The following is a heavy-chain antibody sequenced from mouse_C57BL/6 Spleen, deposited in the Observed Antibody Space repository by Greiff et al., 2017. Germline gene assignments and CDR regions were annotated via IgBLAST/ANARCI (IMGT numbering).Heavy chain of an antibody. V-gene: IGHV5-4*01. J-gene: IGHJ2*01. Sequence: EVQVVESGGGLVKPGGSLKLSCAASGFTFSSYAMSWVRQTPEKRLEWVATISDGGSYTYYPDNVKGRFTISRDNAKNNLYLQMSHLKSEDTAMYYCARIITTVVESFDYWGQGTTLTVSS. CDR3: ARIITTVVESFDY. CDR2: ISDGGSYT. D-gene: IGHD1-1*01. CDR1: GFTFSSYA.